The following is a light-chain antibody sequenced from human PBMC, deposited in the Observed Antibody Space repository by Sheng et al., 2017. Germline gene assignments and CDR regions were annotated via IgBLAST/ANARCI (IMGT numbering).Light chain of an antibody. V-gene: IGKV3-20*01. CDR2: GAS. CDR3: QQYNNWPRT. J-gene: IGKJ5*01. CDR1: QSVSSSY. Sequence: EIVLTQSPGTLSLSPGERATLSCRASQSVSSSYLAWYQQKPGQAPRLLIYGASSRATGIPDRFSGSGSETEFTLSISSLQSGDVAVYYCQQYNNWPRTFGQGTRLEIK.